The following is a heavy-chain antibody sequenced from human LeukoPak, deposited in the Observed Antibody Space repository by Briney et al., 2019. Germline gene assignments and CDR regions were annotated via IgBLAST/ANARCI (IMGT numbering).Heavy chain of an antibody. CDR1: AGSISSYY. CDR3: AREDPLVAARGLDY. J-gene: IGHJ4*02. D-gene: IGHD2-15*01. CDR2: IYYSGSA. Sequence: KPSETLSLTCTVSAGSISSYYWSWIRQPPGKGLEWIGNIYYSGSANHNPSLKSRVTISRDTSKNQFSLKLTSVTTADTAVYYCAREDPLVAARGLDYWGQGTLVTVSS. V-gene: IGHV4-59*01.